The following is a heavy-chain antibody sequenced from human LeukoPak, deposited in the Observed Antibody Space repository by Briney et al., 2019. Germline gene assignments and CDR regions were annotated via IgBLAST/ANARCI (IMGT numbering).Heavy chain of an antibody. CDR1: GGSISRYY. D-gene: IGHD3-10*01. V-gene: IGHV4-59*01. CDR2: INYSGSSGST. CDR3: ARVGGVRGAHHI. J-gene: IGHJ3*02. Sequence: SSETLSLTCTDSGGSISRYYWRWIRQPPGKELEWIGYINYSGSSGSTNYSPSLKSRGTISVDTSKNQFSLKLSSVTAADTAVYYCARVGGVRGAHHIWGQGTMVTVSS.